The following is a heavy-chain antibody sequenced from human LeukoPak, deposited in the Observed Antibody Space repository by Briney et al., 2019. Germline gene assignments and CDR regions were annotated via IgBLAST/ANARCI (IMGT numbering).Heavy chain of an antibody. J-gene: IGHJ4*02. V-gene: IGHV1-2*02. D-gene: IGHD2-21*01. CDR3: ARTASCGTNCYSYFDY. CDR1: GYTFTGYY. CDR2: VNPNSGGT. Sequence: ASVKVSCKASGYTFTGYYIHWVRQAPGQGLELMGWVNPNSGGTYYAQTFQARVTMTRDTSISTAYMELSRLRSDDTALYYCARTASCGTNCYSYFDYWGQGTLVTVSS.